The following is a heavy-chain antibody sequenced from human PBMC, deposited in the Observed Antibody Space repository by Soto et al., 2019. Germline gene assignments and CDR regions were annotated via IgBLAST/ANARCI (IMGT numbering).Heavy chain of an antibody. V-gene: IGHV1-8*01. Sequence: QVQLVQSGAEVKKPGASVKVSCKASGYTFTSYDVNWVRQAPGQGLEWMGWRNHNTGNTGYAQKFQGRFILTRDTSISTAYMELSSLTSEDTAEYYCARNPANTGYFEYWGQGTLVTVTS. CDR1: GYTFTSYD. J-gene: IGHJ4*02. CDR3: ARNPANTGYFEY. D-gene: IGHD2-8*02. CDR2: RNHNTGNT.